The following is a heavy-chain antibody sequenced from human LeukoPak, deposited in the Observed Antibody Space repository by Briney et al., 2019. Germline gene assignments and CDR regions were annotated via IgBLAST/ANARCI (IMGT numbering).Heavy chain of an antibody. CDR3: AKVAYDSSGYRDY. CDR2: ISYDGSNK. Sequence: GGSLRLSCAASGFTFSSYGMHWVRQAPGKGLEWVAVISYDGSNKYYADSVKGRSTISRDNSKNTLYLQMNSLRAEDTAVYYCAKVAYDSSGYRDYWGQGTLVTVSS. V-gene: IGHV3-30*18. CDR1: GFTFSSYG. D-gene: IGHD3-22*01. J-gene: IGHJ4*02.